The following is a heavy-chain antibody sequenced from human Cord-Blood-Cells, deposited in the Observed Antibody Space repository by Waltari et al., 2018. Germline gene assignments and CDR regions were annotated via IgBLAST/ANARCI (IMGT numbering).Heavy chain of an antibody. CDR1: GFPFSNAW. CDR2: IKSKTDGGTT. CDR3: TTGRYYYDSSGYYYFDY. Sequence: EVQLVESGGGLVKPGGSLRLSCAASGFPFSNAWMSWFRQAPGKGLEWVDRIKSKTDGGTTDYAAPVKGRFTISRDVSKNTLYLQMNSLKTEDTAVYYCTTGRYYYDSSGYYYFDYWGQGTLVTVSS. J-gene: IGHJ4*02. V-gene: IGHV3-15*01. D-gene: IGHD3-22*01.